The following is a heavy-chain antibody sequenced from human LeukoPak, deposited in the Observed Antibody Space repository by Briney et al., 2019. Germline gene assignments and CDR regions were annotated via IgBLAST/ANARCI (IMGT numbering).Heavy chain of an antibody. J-gene: IGHJ4*02. D-gene: IGHD5-24*01. V-gene: IGHV3-7*01. CDR1: GFTFSSYA. CDR3: ARETPRRGETRDGYR. Sequence: GGSLRLSCAASGFTFSSYAMSWVRQVPGKGLECLANIKEDGSETYYADSVKGRFTISRDNPKNLLFLQINSLRVEDTAVYYCARETPRRGETRDGYRWGQGTVVTISS. CDR2: IKEDGSET.